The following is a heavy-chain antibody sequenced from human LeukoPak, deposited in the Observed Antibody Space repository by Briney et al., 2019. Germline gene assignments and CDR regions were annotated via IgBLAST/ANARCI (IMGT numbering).Heavy chain of an antibody. CDR3: AKDPLNTVMVSPTFDY. J-gene: IGHJ4*02. Sequence: GGSLRLSCAVSGFPFSSYAMSWVRQAPGKGLEWVSGISGSGDDTYYAASVKGRFTASRDTSKNTLYLQMNSLRAEDTAVYYCAKDPLNTVMVSPTFDYWGQGTLVTVSS. D-gene: IGHD5-18*01. V-gene: IGHV3-23*01. CDR2: ISGSGDDT. CDR1: GFPFSSYA.